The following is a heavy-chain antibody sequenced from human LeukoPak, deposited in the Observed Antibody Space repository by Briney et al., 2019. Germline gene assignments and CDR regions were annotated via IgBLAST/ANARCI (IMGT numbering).Heavy chain of an antibody. CDR1: GFNFGIYT. CDR3: ARDRGTYRPIDY. CDR2: ISSSASVT. Sequence: PGGSLRLSCEASGFNFGIYTMNWVRQAPGRGLEWISYISSSASVTYYADSVNGRFSISRDNAKNSLFLQLNNLRGEDTAMYYCARDRGTYRPIDYWGQGTLVTVSS. J-gene: IGHJ4*02. V-gene: IGHV3-48*01. D-gene: IGHD1-26*01.